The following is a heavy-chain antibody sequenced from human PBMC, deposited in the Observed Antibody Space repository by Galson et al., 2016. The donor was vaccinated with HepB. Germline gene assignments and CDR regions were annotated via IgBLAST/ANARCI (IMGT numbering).Heavy chain of an antibody. CDR2: IWYDGSNK. CDR3: ARDHRASYDSYGPGGY. V-gene: IGHV3-33*01. CDR1: GFTFSSYG. J-gene: IGHJ4*02. Sequence: SLRLSCAASGFTFSSYGMHWVRQAPGKGLEWVAVIWYDGSNKYYADSVKGRFTISRDNSKNTLYLQMNSLRAEDAAVYYCARDHRASYDSYGPGGYWGQGTPVTVSS. D-gene: IGHD3-22*01.